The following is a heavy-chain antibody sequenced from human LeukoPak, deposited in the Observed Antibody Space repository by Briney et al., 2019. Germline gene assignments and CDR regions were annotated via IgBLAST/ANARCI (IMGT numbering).Heavy chain of an antibody. D-gene: IGHD1-26*01. CDR2: ISYDGTNN. J-gene: IGHJ4*02. CDR1: GFTFSNFG. Sequence: GGSLRLSCAASGFTFSNFGMHWVRRAPGKGLEWVAFISYDGTNNYYADSVKGRFTISRDNSKTTLYLQMSSLRAEDTALYYCAKDLSVGAYYFDHWGQGTLVTVSS. V-gene: IGHV3-30*18. CDR3: AKDLSVGAYYFDH.